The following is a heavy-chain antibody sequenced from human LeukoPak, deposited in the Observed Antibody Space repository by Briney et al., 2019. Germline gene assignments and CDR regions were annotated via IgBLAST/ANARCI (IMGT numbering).Heavy chain of an antibody. V-gene: IGHV4-59*05. CDR3: ASSPDYGGNSDY. D-gene: IGHD4-23*01. CDR1: GFTFSSYSMN. J-gene: IGHJ4*02. Sequence: GSLRLSCAASGFTFSSYSMNWVRQAPGKGLEWIGSIYYSGSTYYNPSLKSRVTISVDTSKNQFSLKLSSVTAADTAVYYCASSPDYGGNSDYWGQGTLVTVSS. CDR2: IYYSGST.